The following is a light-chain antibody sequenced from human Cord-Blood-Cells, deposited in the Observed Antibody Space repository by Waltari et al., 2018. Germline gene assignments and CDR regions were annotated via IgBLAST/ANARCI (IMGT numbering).Light chain of an antibody. CDR3: CSYAGSSTWV. CDR2: EGS. Sequence: QSALTQPASVSGSTGQSITLPCTGTSSGVGSYNLVSWYQQHPGKAPQLMIYEGSKRPSGVSNRFSCSKSCNTASLTTSGLQAEDEADYYCCSYAGSSTWVFGGGTKLTVL. V-gene: IGLV2-23*01. J-gene: IGLJ3*02. CDR1: SSGVGSYNL.